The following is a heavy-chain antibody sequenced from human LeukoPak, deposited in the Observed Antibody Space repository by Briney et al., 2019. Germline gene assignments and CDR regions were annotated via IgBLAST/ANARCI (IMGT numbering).Heavy chain of an antibody. CDR1: GGTFSSYA. CDR3: ARGADP. V-gene: IGHV1-69*05. D-gene: IGHD3-16*01. J-gene: IGHJ5*02. CDR2: IIPIFGTA. Sequence: ASVKVSCKASGGTFSSYAISWVRQAPGQGLEWMGGIIPIFGTANYAQKFQGRVTMTRNTSISTAYMELSSLRSEDTAVYYCARGADPWGQGTLVTVSS.